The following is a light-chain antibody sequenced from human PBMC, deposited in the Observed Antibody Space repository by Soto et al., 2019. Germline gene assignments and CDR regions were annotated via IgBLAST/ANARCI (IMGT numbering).Light chain of an antibody. CDR3: GSYTSSRIYV. CDR2: EVS. CDR1: SSDVGGYNY. V-gene: IGLV2-14*01. J-gene: IGLJ1*01. Sequence: QSVLTQPASGSVSPGQSITISCTGTSSDVGGYNYVPWYQQHPGKDPKLMIYEVSNRPSGVSDRFSGSKSGNTASLTIYGLQAEDEADYYCGSYTSSRIYVFGAGTKVTVL.